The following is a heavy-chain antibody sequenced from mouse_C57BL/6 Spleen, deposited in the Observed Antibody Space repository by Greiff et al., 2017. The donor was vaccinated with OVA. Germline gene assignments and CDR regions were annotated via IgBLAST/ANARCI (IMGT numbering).Heavy chain of an antibody. CDR1: GYTFTDYE. CDR3: TRRTVVATDWFAY. CDR2: IDPETGGT. Sequence: QVQLKESGAELVRPGASVTLSCKASGYTFTDYEMHWVKQTPVHGLEWIGAIDPETGGTAYNQKFKGKAILTADKSSSTAYMELRSLTSEDSAVYYCTRRTVVATDWFAYWGQGTLVTVSA. V-gene: IGHV1-15*01. D-gene: IGHD1-1*01. J-gene: IGHJ3*01.